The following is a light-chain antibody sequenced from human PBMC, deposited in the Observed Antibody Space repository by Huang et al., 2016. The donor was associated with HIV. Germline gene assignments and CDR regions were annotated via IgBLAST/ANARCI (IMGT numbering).Light chain of an antibody. V-gene: IGKV1-39*01. Sequence: DILMTQSPSSLSASVGDRVTITCRASQSVSTYLNWYQQKPGKAPKLLRYAASSLQSWVPSRFSGSGSVTDFTLTISSLQPDDFATYYCQQSYSTPFYTFGQGTKLEIK. J-gene: IGKJ2*01. CDR2: AAS. CDR3: QQSYSTPFYT. CDR1: QSVSTY.